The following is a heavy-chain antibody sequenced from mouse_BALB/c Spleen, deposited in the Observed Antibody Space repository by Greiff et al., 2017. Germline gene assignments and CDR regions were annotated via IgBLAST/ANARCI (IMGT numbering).Heavy chain of an antibody. D-gene: IGHD2-3*01. CDR3: VRQGDGYYGDY. CDR1: GFTFNTYA. V-gene: IGHV10-1*02. J-gene: IGHJ2*01. CDR2: IRSKSNNYAT. Sequence: EVKLVESGGGLVQPKGSLKLSCAASGFTFNTYAMNWVRQAPGKGLEWVARIRSKSNNYATYYADSVKDRFTISRDDSQSMLYLQMNNLKTEDTAMYYCVRQGDGYYGDYWGQGTTLTVSS.